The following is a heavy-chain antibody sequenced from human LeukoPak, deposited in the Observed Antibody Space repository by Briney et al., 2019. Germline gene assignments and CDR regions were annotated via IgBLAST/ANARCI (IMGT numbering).Heavy chain of an antibody. CDR2: ISSDSSTI. Sequence: PGGFLRLSCAASGFTFRTYSMNWVRQAPGKGLEWVSYISSDSSTIYYAGSVRGRFTISRDNAKNSLYLQMNSLRVEDTAVYYCAREVGATDYWGQGTLVTVSS. CDR1: GFTFRTYS. CDR3: AREVGATDY. J-gene: IGHJ4*02. V-gene: IGHV3-48*04. D-gene: IGHD1-26*01.